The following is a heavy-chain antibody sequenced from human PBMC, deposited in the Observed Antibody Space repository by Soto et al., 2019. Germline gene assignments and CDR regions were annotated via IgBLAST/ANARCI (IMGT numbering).Heavy chain of an antibody. CDR3: AKGNAFSSGYYTDSGYFDN. D-gene: IGHD3-3*01. CDR1: GFSFSTYA. CDR2: ISSSGGSP. J-gene: IGHJ4*02. V-gene: IGHV3-23*01. Sequence: GGSLRLSCAASGFSFSTYAMSWVRQAPGKGLEWVSAISSSGGSPYYADSVKGRFTISRDNSKNTLYLEMNSLKAEDTAVYYCAKGNAFSSGYYTDSGYFDNWGQGTLVTVSA.